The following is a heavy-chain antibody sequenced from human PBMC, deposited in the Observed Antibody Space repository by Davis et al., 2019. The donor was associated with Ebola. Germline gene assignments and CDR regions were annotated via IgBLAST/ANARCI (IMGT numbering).Heavy chain of an antibody. D-gene: IGHD5-24*01. CDR1: GFTFSSYA. CDR2: ISGSGGST. Sequence: GESLKISCAASGFTFSSYAMSWVRQAPGKGLEWVSAISGSGGSTYYADSVRGRFTVSRDNAKYSLFLQLNSLGDEDTAQYYCARDAEDGSGNWFFDFRGRGALVTVSS. J-gene: IGHJ2*01. CDR3: ARDAEDGSGNWFFDF. V-gene: IGHV3-23*01.